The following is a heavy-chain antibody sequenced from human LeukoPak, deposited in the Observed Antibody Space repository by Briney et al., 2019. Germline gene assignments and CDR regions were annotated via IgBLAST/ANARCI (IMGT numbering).Heavy chain of an antibody. D-gene: IGHD4-17*01. Sequence: GALRLSCAVSGFNVSGNCMSWVRQAPGKGLEWVSVLYSGGRTYHADTVKGRFTISRDTSKNTLYLQMNNLRAEDTAVYYCARDVATVTTLGEVGPVWGQGTLVTVSS. V-gene: IGHV3-66*01. CDR2: LYSGGRT. CDR3: ARDVATVTTLGEVGPV. J-gene: IGHJ4*02. CDR1: GFNVSGNC.